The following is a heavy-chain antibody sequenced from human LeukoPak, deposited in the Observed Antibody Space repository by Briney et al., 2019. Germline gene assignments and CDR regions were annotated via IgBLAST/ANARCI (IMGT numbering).Heavy chain of an antibody. CDR1: GYTFTSYA. CDR3: ARGLTYYDFWSGYYPPPSYYGMDV. CDR2: INTNTGNP. D-gene: IGHD3-3*01. J-gene: IGHJ6*02. Sequence: GASVKVSCKASGYTFTSYAMNWVRQAPGQGLEWMGWINTNTGNPTYAQGFTGRFVFSLDTSVSTAYLQISSLKAEDTAVYYCARGLTYYDFWSGYYPPPSYYGMDVWGQGTTVTVSS. V-gene: IGHV7-4-1*02.